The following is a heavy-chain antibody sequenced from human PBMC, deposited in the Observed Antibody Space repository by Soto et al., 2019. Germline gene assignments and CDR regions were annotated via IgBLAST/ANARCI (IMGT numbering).Heavy chain of an antibody. V-gene: IGHV1-8*02. Sequence: GASVKVSCKTSGGTFGSYAISWVRQAPGQGLEWMGRMNPNSGNTGYAQKFQGRVTMTRNTSISTAYMELSSLRSEDTAVYYCARTLYGDNVDYWGQGTLVTVSS. D-gene: IGHD4-17*01. J-gene: IGHJ4*02. CDR3: ARTLYGDNVDY. CDR2: MNPNSGNT. CDR1: GGTFGSYA.